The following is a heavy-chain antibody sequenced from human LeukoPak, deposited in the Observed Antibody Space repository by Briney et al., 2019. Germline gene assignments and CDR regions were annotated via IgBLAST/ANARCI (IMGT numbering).Heavy chain of an antibody. D-gene: IGHD3-3*01. Sequence: SETLSLTCTVSGGSISSYYWSWIRQPAGKGLEWIGRIYTSGSTNYNPSLKSRVTMPVDTSKNQFSLKLSSVTAADTAVYYCAREKEDFWSGYYTGGHAFDIWGQGAMVTVSS. J-gene: IGHJ3*02. CDR3: AREKEDFWSGYYTGGHAFDI. V-gene: IGHV4-4*07. CDR2: IYTSGST. CDR1: GGSISSYY.